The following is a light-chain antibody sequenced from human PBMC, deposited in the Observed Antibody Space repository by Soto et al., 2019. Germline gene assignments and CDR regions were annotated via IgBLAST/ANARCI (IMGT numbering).Light chain of an antibody. CDR3: GQFVSAPPRT. V-gene: IGKV3-20*01. CDR2: GVS. J-gene: IGKJ1*01. Sequence: IVLTQSPGTLSLSPGERATLSCRASQSVSSTFLAWYQQKPGQAPRLLIFGVSNRATGIPDRFSGSGSGTDFTLTISRLEPEDFAVYYCGQFVSAPPRTFGQGTKVDIK. CDR1: QSVSSTF.